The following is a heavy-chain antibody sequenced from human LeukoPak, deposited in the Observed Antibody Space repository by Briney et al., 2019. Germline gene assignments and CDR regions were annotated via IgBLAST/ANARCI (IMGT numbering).Heavy chain of an antibody. Sequence: GGSLRLSCAGSGFPFSGYAMNWVRLTPGEGLEWVASIGSTGSHIYYADSVKGRFTISRDNANNSLFLQMDSLTGEDTAMYYCARESGYSFGYCDSWGQGILVIVSS. CDR3: ARESGYSFGYCDS. CDR2: IGSTGSHI. J-gene: IGHJ4*02. CDR1: GFPFSGYA. D-gene: IGHD5-18*01. V-gene: IGHV3-21*01.